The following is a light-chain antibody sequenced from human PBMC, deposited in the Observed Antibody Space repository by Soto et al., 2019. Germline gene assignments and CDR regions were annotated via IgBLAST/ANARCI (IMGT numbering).Light chain of an antibody. Sequence: QSVLTQPPSVSAAPGQKVTISCSGSNSNIGNNYVSWYQQLPGTAPKLLMYENNLRPSGIPDRFSGSKSGTFATLGIAGLQTGDEADYYCGTWDSSLSAVVFGAGTKVTVL. CDR2: ENN. CDR1: NSNIGNNY. V-gene: IGLV1-51*02. CDR3: GTWDSSLSAVV. J-gene: IGLJ2*01.